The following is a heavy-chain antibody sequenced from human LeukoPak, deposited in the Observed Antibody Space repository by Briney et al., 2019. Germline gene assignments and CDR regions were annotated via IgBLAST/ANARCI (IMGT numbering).Heavy chain of an antibody. CDR3: ARGDGYNFFDH. CDR2: NN. D-gene: IGHD5-24*01. V-gene: IGHV3-53*01. Sequence: NNYYADSVKGRFTISRDNSENTLYLQMKSLRAEDTAVYYCARGDGYNFFDHWGQGTLVTVSS. J-gene: IGHJ4*02.